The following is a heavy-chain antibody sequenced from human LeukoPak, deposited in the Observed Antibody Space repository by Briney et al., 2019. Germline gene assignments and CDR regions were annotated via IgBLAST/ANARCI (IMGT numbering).Heavy chain of an antibody. D-gene: IGHD1-14*01. CDR2: IYSSGNT. V-gene: IGHV4-61*02. CDR1: GGSISSGSYY. J-gene: IGHJ4*02. CDR3: ARVRPYKGLYYFDY. Sequence: SETLSLTCTVSGGSISSGSYYWSWIRQPAGKGLEWIGRIYSSGNTNYNPSLKSRVTISADTSKNQFSLNLSSVTAADTAVYYCARVRPYKGLYYFDYWGQGTLVTVSS.